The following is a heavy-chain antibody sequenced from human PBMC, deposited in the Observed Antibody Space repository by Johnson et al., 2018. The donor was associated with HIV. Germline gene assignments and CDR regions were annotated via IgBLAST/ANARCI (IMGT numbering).Heavy chain of an antibody. CDR2: INWNGGST. V-gene: IGHV3-20*04. J-gene: IGHJ3*02. CDR3: GHSSSWLDAFDI. CDR1: GFTFDDYG. D-gene: IGHD6-13*01. Sequence: VQLVESGGGVVRPGGSLRLSCAASGFTFDDYGMSWVRQAPGKGLEWVSGINWNGGSTGYADSVKGRFTISRDNAKNSLYLQMNSLRAEDTAVYYCGHSSSWLDAFDIWGQGTMVTVSS.